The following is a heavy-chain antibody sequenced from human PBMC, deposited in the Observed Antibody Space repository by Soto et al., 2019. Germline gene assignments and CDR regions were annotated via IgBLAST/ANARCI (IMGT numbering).Heavy chain of an antibody. CDR2: IYWDDDK. J-gene: IGHJ4*02. CDR3: VHAPPGTTGGDH. Sequence: QITLKESGPTLVKPTQTLTLTCTFSGFSLSTTGVGVGWIRQPPGKALDWLALIYWDDDKRYSPSLKSRLTINTDTSKNQVVLTMTIIDPIHTATYYGVHAPPGTTGGDHWGQGTLVTASS. D-gene: IGHD4-17*01. CDR1: GFSLSTTGVG. V-gene: IGHV2-5*02.